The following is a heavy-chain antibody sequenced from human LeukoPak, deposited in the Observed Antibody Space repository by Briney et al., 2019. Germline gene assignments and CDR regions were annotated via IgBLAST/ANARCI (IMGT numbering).Heavy chain of an antibody. CDR3: ARAKWVGTTDNWFDP. CDR2: ISSSSRYI. D-gene: IGHD1-1*01. V-gene: IGHV3-21*01. CDR1: GFTFTSYS. Sequence: GGSLRLSCAASGFTFTSYSMNWVRQAPGRGLEWVSSISSSSRYIYYADSVKGRFTISRDNAKNSLYLQMNSLRAEDTAIYYCARAKWVGTTDNWFDPWGQGTLVTVSS. J-gene: IGHJ5*02.